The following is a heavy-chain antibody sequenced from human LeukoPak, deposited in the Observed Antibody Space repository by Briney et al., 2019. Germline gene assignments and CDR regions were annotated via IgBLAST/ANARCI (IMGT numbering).Heavy chain of an antibody. D-gene: IGHD3-22*01. CDR1: GYTFTGYY. J-gene: IGHJ4*02. V-gene: IGHV1-2*02. CDR3: ARDSSVASSDYFFD. CDR2: INPNSGGT. Sequence: GASVKVSCKASGYTFTGYYMHWVRQAPGQGLEWMGWINPNSGGTNYAQKFQGRVTMTRDTSISTAYMELSRLRSDDTAVYYCARDSSVASSDYFFDWGQGTLVTVSS.